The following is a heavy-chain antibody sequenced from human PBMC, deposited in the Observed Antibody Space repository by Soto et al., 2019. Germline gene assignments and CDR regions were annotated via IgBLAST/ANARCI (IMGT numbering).Heavy chain of an antibody. V-gene: IGHV6-1*01. D-gene: IGHD3-16*01. CDR2: TYYRSKWYN. Sequence: SQTLSFTCAISGASVSSNTAVWNWIRQSPSRGLEWLGRTYYRSKWYNDYAMSVRSRITINPDTSKNQFSLQLDSVTPEDTAVYFCARDQGALNSWGQGTPVTVSS. CDR1: GASVSSNTAV. J-gene: IGHJ4*02. CDR3: ARDQGALNS.